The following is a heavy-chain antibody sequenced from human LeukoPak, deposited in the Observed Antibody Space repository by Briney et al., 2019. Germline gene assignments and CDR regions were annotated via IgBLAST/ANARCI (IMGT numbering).Heavy chain of an antibody. Sequence: GGSLRLSCAASGFTFSNYWMHWVRQAPGKGLVWVSRINSDGSSTTSADSVKGRFTISRDNAKNTLYLQMNSLRADDTAVYYCTKGGHLDNWGQGTLVTVSS. V-gene: IGHV3-74*01. D-gene: IGHD3-16*01. CDR3: TKGGHLDN. CDR1: GFTFSNYW. CDR2: INSDGSST. J-gene: IGHJ4*02.